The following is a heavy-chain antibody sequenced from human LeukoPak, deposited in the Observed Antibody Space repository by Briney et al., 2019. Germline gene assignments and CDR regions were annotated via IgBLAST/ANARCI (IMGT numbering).Heavy chain of an antibody. J-gene: IGHJ5*02. CDR1: GGSISSGNYF. V-gene: IGHV4-61*02. CDR3: ARAAYCSSTSCFNWFDP. CDR2: IYTSGST. D-gene: IGHD2-2*01. Sequence: SETLSLTCTVSGGSISSGNYFWSWIRQPAGKGLEWIGRIYTSGSTNYNPSLKSRVTISVDTSKNQFSLKLSSVTAADTAVYYCARAAYCSSTSCFNWFDPWGQGTLVTVSS.